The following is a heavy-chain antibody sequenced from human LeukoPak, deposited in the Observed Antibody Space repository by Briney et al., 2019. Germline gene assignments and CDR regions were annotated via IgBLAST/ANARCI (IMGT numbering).Heavy chain of an antibody. CDR3: ARVGYDSSGYLGYYYGMDV. Sequence: GASVKVSCKASGYTFTSYYMHWVRQAPGQGLEWMGIINPSGGSTSYAQKFQGRVTMTRDTSTSTDYMELSSLRSEDTAVYYCARVGYDSSGYLGYYYGMDVWGQGTTVTVSS. CDR1: GYTFTSYY. J-gene: IGHJ6*02. CDR2: INPSGGST. D-gene: IGHD3-22*01. V-gene: IGHV1-46*01.